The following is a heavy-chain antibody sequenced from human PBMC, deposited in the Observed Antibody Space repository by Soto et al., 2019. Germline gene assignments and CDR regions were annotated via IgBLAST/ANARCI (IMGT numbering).Heavy chain of an antibody. D-gene: IGHD3-3*01. CDR1: GGSFSGYY. J-gene: IGHJ6*02. CDR2: INHSGST. Sequence: LSETLSLTCAVYGGSFSGYYWSWIRQPPGKGLEWIGEINHSGSTNYNPSLKSRVTISVDTSKNQFSLKLSSVTAADTAVYYCARALPDTYYDFWTTYYYGMDVWGQGTTVTVSS. V-gene: IGHV4-34*01. CDR3: ARALPDTYYDFWTTYYYGMDV.